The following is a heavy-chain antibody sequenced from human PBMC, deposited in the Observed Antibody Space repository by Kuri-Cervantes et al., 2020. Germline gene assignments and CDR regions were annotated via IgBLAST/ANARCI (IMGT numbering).Heavy chain of an antibody. CDR1: GFTFSSYE. J-gene: IGHJ6*03. D-gene: IGHD6-13*01. Sequence: LSLTCAASGFTFSSYEMNWVRQAPGKGLEWVAVISYDGSNKYFADSVKGRFTISRDNSKNTLYLQMNSLRADDTAVYFCARSATDYYYYYMDVWGKGTTVTVSS. CDR2: ISYDGSNK. V-gene: IGHV3-30*04. CDR3: ARSATDYYYYYMDV.